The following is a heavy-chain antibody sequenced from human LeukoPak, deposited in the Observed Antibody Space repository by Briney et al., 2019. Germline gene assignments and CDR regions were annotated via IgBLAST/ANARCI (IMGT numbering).Heavy chain of an antibody. V-gene: IGHV3-23*01. CDR2: ISGSGGST. Sequence: GGSLRLSCAASGFTFSSYAMSWVRQAPGKGLEWVSAISGSGGSTYYADSVKGRFTISRDNSKNTLYLQMNSLRAEDTAVYYCAKADRRSMYYYGSGSYYSIFDYWGQGTLVTVSS. D-gene: IGHD3-10*01. CDR3: AKADRRSMYYYGSGSYYSIFDY. J-gene: IGHJ4*02. CDR1: GFTFSSYA.